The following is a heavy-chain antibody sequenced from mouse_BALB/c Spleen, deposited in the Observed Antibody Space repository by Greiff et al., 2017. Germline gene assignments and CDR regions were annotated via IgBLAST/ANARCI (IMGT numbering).Heavy chain of an antibody. V-gene: IGHV5-9-4*01. CDR2: ISSGGSYT. CDR1: GFTFSSYA. D-gene: IGHD1-1*01. Sequence: EVQLVESGGGLVKPGGSLKLSCAASGFTFSSYAMSWVRQSPEKRLEWVAEISSGGSYTYYPDTVTGRFTISRDNAKNTLYLEMSSLRSEDTAMYYCARITTDWYFDVWGAGTTVTVSS. J-gene: IGHJ1*01. CDR3: ARITTDWYFDV.